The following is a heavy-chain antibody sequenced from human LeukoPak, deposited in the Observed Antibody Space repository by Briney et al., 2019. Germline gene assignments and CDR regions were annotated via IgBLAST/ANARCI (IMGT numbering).Heavy chain of an antibody. V-gene: IGHV3-33*01. Sequence: GKSLRLSCTASGFTFSDYGMHWVRQPPGKGLEWVAIIWYDGSNKKYEDSVKGRFTISRDNSKNTLYLQMNNLRDDDTAVFYCATDRGWYFDYWGQGTLVTVSS. CDR1: GFTFSDYG. D-gene: IGHD6-19*01. CDR2: IWYDGSNK. CDR3: ATDRGWYFDY. J-gene: IGHJ4*02.